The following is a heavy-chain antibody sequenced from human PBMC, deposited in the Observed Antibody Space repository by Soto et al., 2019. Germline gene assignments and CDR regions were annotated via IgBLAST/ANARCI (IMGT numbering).Heavy chain of an antibody. Sequence: EVQLVESGGGLVKPGGSLRLSCAASGFTFSSYSMNWVRQAPGKGLEWVSSISSSSSYIYYADSVKGRFTISRDNAKNSRYLQLSSLRADVTAVYYCAGDSLGPTVTGPCALWGRGALVNVSS. CDR2: ISSSSSYI. V-gene: IGHV3-21*01. J-gene: IGHJ2*01. CDR1: GFTFSSYS. D-gene: IGHD4-17*01. CDR3: AGDSLGPTVTGPCAL.